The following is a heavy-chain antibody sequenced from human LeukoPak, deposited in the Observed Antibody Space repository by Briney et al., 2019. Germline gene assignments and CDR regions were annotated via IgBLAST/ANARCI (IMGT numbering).Heavy chain of an antibody. CDR2: IKSKTDGGTT. V-gene: IGHV3-15*01. CDR3: TTSYLDYYYYGMDV. J-gene: IGHJ6*02. Sequence: PGGSLRLSCAASGFTFSNAWMSWVRQAPGKGLEWVGRIKSKTDGGTTDYAAPVKGRSTISRDDSKNTLYLQMNSLKTEDTAVYYCTTSYLDYYYYGMDVWGQGTTVTVSS. CDR1: GFTFSNAW.